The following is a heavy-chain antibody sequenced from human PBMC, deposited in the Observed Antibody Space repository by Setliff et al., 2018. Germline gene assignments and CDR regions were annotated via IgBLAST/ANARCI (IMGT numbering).Heavy chain of an antibody. V-gene: IGHV3-74*01. CDR2: SNSDGSST. J-gene: IGHJ4*02. Sequence: GGSLRLSCAASGFTFSNYQMHWVRQAPGKGLVWVSRSNSDGSSTAYADSVKGRFTISRDNAKNTLYLQMTSLRAEDTAAYYCARGVPFDYWGQGTPVTVSS. CDR3: ARGVPFDY. CDR1: GFTFSNYQ. D-gene: IGHD3-10*01.